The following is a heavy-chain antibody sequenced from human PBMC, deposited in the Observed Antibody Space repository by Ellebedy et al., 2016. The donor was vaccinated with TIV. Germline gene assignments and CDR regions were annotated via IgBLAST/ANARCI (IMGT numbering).Heavy chain of an antibody. CDR3: ARMRSYGFSTPAY. D-gene: IGHD3-16*01. CDR1: GYSIRSGYY. V-gene: IGHV4-38-2*02. Sequence: SETLSLXXTVSGYSIRSGYYWGWIRQPPGKGLEWIANMFHSGSTYYNPSLKSRVTLSVDTSRNQLSLQVTSVTAADTAIYYCARMRSYGFSTPAYWGQGTLVTVSS. J-gene: IGHJ4*02. CDR2: MFHSGST.